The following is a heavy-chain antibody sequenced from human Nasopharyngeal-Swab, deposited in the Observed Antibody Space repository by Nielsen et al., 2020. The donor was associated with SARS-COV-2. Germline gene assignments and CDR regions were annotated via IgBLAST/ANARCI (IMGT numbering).Heavy chain of an antibody. CDR3: ARDCDTATCYRSAADT. D-gene: IGHD2-2*01. CDR2: INRDGSGT. CDR1: GFTFSSYW. V-gene: IGHV3-74*01. J-gene: IGHJ5*01. Sequence: GGSLRLSCAGSGFTFSSYWMHWVRQAPGKGLMWVARINRDGSGTNYADSVKGRFTISRDNAKNTLYLQMNTPSAEDTGVYYCARDCDTATCYRSAADTWGQGTLVTVSS.